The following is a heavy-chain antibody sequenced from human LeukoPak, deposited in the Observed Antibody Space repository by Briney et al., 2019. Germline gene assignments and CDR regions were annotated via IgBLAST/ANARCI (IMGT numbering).Heavy chain of an antibody. V-gene: IGHV4-39*01. Sequence: SETLCLTCTVSGGSISSSSYYWGWLRQPPGKGLEWIGSIYYSGSTYYNPSLKSRVTISVDTSKNQFSLKLSSVTAADTAVYYCASTSSSWYFLDYWGQGTLVTVSS. CDR2: IYYSGST. J-gene: IGHJ4*02. D-gene: IGHD6-13*01. CDR1: GGSISSSSYY. CDR3: ASTSSSWYFLDY.